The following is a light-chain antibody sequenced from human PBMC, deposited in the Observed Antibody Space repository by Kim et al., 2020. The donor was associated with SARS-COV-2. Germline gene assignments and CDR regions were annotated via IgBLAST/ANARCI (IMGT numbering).Light chain of an antibody. CDR2: GTV. Sequence: SPGKRATLSCRASQFVGSDYLTWYQQKPGQAPRLLIYGTVTRATGIPDRFSGSGSGTDFTLTISRLEPEDFAVYYCQQFGSSVWTFGQGTKVDIK. J-gene: IGKJ1*01. CDR3: QQFGSSVWT. V-gene: IGKV3-20*01. CDR1: QFVGSDY.